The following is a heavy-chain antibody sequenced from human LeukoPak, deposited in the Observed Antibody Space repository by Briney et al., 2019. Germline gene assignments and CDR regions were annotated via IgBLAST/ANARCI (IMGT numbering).Heavy chain of an antibody. CDR3: ARGCSSTSCSNNWFDP. J-gene: IGHJ5*02. CDR1: GGSISSYY. Sequence: SETLSLTCTVSGGSISSYYWSWIRQPAGKGLEWIGRIYTSGSTNYNPSLKSRVTMSVDTSKNQFSLKLSSVTAADTAVYYCARGCSSTSCSNNWFDPWGQGTLVTVS. V-gene: IGHV4-4*07. D-gene: IGHD2-2*01. CDR2: IYTSGST.